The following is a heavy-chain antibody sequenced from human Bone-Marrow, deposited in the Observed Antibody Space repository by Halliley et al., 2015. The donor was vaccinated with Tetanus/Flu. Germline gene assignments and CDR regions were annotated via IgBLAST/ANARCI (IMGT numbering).Heavy chain of an antibody. J-gene: IGHJ4*02. V-gene: IGHV6-1*01. D-gene: IGHD1-1*01. CDR2: TYYRSKWDN. Sequence: GLEGLGTTYYRSKWDNDYGVSVKSRITINPDPPKNQFSLQLNSVTPEDTAVYYCARGFRNAFDYWGQGTLVIVSS. CDR3: ARGFRNAFDY.